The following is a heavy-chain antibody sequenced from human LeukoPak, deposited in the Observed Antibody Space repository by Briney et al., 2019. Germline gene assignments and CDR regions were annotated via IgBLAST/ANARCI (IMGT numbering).Heavy chain of an antibody. CDR1: GFTFATYA. V-gene: IGHV3-23*01. CDR2: MTSGGRDI. J-gene: IGHJ1*01. D-gene: IGHD4-17*01. Sequence: GGSLTLSCAASGFTFATYAMTWVRQAPGKGLEWVSSMTSGGRDIYYADSVKGRFTISRDNYKNTLYLQMNSLRAEDTAVYYCARDPNGNYVGAFDFQPWGQGTLVTVSS. CDR3: ARDPNGNYVGAFDFQP.